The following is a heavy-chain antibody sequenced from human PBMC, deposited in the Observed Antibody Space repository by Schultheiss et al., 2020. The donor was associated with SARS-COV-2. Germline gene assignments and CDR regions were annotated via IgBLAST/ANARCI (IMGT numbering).Heavy chain of an antibody. V-gene: IGHV3-48*01. CDR2: ISSSGSTI. Sequence: GGSLRLSCAASGFTVSSNEMSWVRQAPGKGLEWVSYISSSGSTIYYADSVEGRFTISRDNSKNTLYLQMNSLRAEDTAVYYCAKGAMGYWYFDLWGRGTLVTVS. J-gene: IGHJ2*01. CDR1: GFTVSSNE. D-gene: IGHD5-18*01. CDR3: AKGAMGYWYFDL.